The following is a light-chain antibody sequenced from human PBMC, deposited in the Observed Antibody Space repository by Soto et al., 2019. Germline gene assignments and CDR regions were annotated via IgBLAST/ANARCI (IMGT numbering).Light chain of an antibody. Sequence: QAVVTQPPSVSGAPGQRVTISCTGSSTNIGSGFDVHWYQQLPGTAPTLLIFGSSNRPSGVPDRFSGSKSGTSASLAITGLQSEDEADYYCAAWDDSLNGVVFGGGTKLTVL. J-gene: IGLJ2*01. CDR3: AAWDDSLNGVV. CDR2: GSS. V-gene: IGLV1-40*01. CDR1: STNIGSGFD.